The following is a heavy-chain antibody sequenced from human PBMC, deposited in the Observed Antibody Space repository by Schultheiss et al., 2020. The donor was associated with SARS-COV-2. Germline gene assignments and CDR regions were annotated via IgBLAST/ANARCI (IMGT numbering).Heavy chain of an antibody. CDR1: GFTFSSYA. CDR2: ISYDGSNK. Sequence: GESLKISCAASGFTFSSYAMHWVRQAPGKGLEWVAVISYDGSNKYYADSVKGRFTISRDNSKNTLYLQMSSLRAEDTAVYYCVKDHYYDSSGYWGQGTLVTVSS. CDR3: VKDHYYDSSGY. V-gene: IGHV3-30*14. D-gene: IGHD3-22*01. J-gene: IGHJ4*02.